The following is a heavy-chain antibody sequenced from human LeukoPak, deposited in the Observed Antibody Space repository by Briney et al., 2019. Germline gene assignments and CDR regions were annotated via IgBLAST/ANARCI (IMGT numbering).Heavy chain of an antibody. CDR1: GFTFSSYA. Sequence: GGSLRLSCAASGFTFSSYAMSWVRQAPGKGLEWVSAISGSGGSTYYADSVKGRFTISRDNSKNTLYLQMYSLRAEDTAVYYCAKVRYYYDSSGYPYYFDYWGQGTLVTVSS. V-gene: IGHV3-23*01. CDR2: ISGSGGST. CDR3: AKVRYYYDSSGYPYYFDY. D-gene: IGHD3-22*01. J-gene: IGHJ4*02.